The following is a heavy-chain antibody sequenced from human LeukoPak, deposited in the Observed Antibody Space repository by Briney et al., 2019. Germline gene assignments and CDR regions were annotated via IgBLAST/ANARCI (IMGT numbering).Heavy chain of an antibody. CDR2: INSDGSST. J-gene: IGHJ3*02. CDR1: GFTFSSYW. D-gene: IGHD3-22*01. Sequence: GGSLRLSCAASGFTFSSYWMHWVRQAPGKGLVWVSRINSDGSSTSYADSVKGRFTISRDNAKNTLYLQMNSLRAEDTAVYYCASYYYDSSGYPFDIWLRGTMVTVSS. CDR3: ASYYYDSSGYPFDI. V-gene: IGHV3-74*01.